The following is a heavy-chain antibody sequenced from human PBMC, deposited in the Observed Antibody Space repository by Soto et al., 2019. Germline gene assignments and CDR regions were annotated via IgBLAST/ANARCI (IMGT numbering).Heavy chain of an antibody. CDR2: IIPMFDTT. Sequence: ASVKVSCKASGGSFSSDAITWVRQAPGQGLEWIGEIIPMFDTTNYAPEFQGRVTITADTATTTVYMEVNRLTPDDTAVYYCAREVVTETTLGYFDFWCQGALVTVSS. J-gene: IGHJ4*02. CDR1: GGSFSSDA. CDR3: AREVVTETTLGYFDF. D-gene: IGHD2-21*02. V-gene: IGHV1-69*06.